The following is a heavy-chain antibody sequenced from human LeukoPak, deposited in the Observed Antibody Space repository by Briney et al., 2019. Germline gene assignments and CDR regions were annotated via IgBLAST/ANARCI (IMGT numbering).Heavy chain of an antibody. D-gene: IGHD4-23*01. J-gene: IGHJ4*02. CDR1: GYTFTDYA. CDR3: ARSPGGNARTWLDY. CDR2: TNGATGNT. V-gene: IGHV1-3*01. Sequence: ASVKVSCKASGYTFTDYALHWVRQAPGQSLEWMGWTNGATGNTRFSQDFQGRLIITIDTSASTAFLDLSSLRSDDTAVYYCARSPGGNARTWLDYWGQGTLVTVSS.